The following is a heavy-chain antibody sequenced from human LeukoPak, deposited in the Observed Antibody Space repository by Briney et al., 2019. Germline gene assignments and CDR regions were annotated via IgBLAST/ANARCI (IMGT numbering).Heavy chain of an antibody. CDR1: GGFIRSGDYY. D-gene: IGHD3-22*01. Sequence: PSETLSLTCTVSGGFIRSGDYYWSWIRQPPGKGLEWIGYIYYSGSTYYNPSLKSRVTISVDTSKNQFSLKLSSVTAADTAVYYCAILGYYDSSGYHYDAFDIWGQGTMVTVSS. J-gene: IGHJ3*02. V-gene: IGHV4-30-4*01. CDR3: AILGYYDSSGYHYDAFDI. CDR2: IYYSGST.